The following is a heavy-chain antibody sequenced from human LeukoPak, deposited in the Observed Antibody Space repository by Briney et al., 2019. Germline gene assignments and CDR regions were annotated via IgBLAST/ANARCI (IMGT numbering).Heavy chain of an antibody. V-gene: IGHV3-30*18. CDR1: GFTFSSYG. CDR2: ISYDGSNK. D-gene: IGHD6-13*01. CDR3: AKGAKGMSSSWYLFDY. J-gene: IGHJ4*02. Sequence: GGSLRLSCAASGFTFSSYGIHWVRQAPGKGLEWVAVISYDGSNKYYAGSVKGRFTISRDNSKNTLYLQMNSLRAEDTAVYYCAKGAKGMSSSWYLFDYWGQGTLVTVSS.